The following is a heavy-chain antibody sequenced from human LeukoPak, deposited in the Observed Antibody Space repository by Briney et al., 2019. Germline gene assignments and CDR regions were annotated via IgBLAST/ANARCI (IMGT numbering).Heavy chain of an antibody. D-gene: IGHD5-12*01. CDR2: INAGNGNT. Sequence: ASVKVSCKASGYTFTSYAMHWVRQAPGQRLEWMGWINAGNGNTKYSQKFQGRVTITRDTSASTAYMELSSLGSEDTAVYYCAYSSMVATAFDYWGQGTQVTVSS. CDR3: AYSSMVATAFDY. V-gene: IGHV1-3*01. CDR1: GYTFTSYA. J-gene: IGHJ4*02.